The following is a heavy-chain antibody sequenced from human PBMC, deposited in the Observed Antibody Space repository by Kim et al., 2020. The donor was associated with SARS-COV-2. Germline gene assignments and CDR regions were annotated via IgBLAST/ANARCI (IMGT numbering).Heavy chain of an antibody. Sequence: GESLKISCKGSGYSFTSYLIGWVREMRGKVLEWMGIIYPGDYDTRYSPSFQGKVTIAAEKSISTAYLQWSSLKASDTAMYYFARGLGDGIWLSLPVDVWGQG. V-gene: IGHV5-51*01. CDR3: ARGLGDGIWLSLPVDV. J-gene: IGHJ6*02. CDR1: GYSFTSYL. CDR2: IYPGDYDT. D-gene: IGHD3-16*01.